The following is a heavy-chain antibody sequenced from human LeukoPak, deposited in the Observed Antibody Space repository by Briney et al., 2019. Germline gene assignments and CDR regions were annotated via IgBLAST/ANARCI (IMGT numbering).Heavy chain of an antibody. CDR1: GGSISSYY. V-gene: IGHV4-59*08. CDR3: ARHPGDYDYVWGSFPGEYYFDY. J-gene: IGHJ4*02. Sequence: PSETLSLTCTVSGGSISSYYWTWIRQPPGKGLEWIGYIYYGGSTNYNPSLKSRGTISVDTSKNQFSLKLSSVTAADTAVYYCARHPGDYDYVWGSFPGEYYFDYWGQGTLVTVSS. D-gene: IGHD3-16*01. CDR2: IYYGGST.